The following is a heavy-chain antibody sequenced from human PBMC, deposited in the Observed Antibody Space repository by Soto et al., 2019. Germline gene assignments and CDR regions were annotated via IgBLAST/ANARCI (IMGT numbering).Heavy chain of an antibody. CDR1: GGSSSSSSSY. CDR3: ARRQSSSWYGL. Sequence: ILSLTCSVSGGSSSSSSSYWGWIRQPPGKGLEWIGSIYYSGSTYYNPSLKSRVTISVDTSKNQFSLKLSSVTAADTAVYYCARRQSSSWYGLWGQGTLVTVSS. CDR2: IYYSGST. D-gene: IGHD6-13*01. J-gene: IGHJ4*02. V-gene: IGHV4-39*01.